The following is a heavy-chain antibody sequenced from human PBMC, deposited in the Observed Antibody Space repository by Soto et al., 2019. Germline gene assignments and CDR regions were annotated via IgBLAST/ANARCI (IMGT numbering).Heavy chain of an antibody. V-gene: IGHV3-23*01. J-gene: IGHJ6*02. Sequence: GGFLRLSFEALGFPFIRYAMSWDAQAPENGLELVSAISGSGDSTYYADSVKGRFAISRDNSKNTLYLQMNSLRAEDTAVYYCAKDTYLVYSYSSGYSHWYYYGWDVCGHGPTVTV. D-gene: IGHD3-22*01. CDR3: AKDTYLVYSYSSGYSHWYYYGWDV. CDR2: ISGSGDST. CDR1: GFPFIRYA.